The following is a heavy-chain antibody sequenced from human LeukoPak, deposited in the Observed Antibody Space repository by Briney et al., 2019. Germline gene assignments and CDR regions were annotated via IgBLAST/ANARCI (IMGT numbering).Heavy chain of an antibody. V-gene: IGHV3-15*01. Sequence: GGSLILSCAASGFTFSNAWMSWVRQAPGKGLEWVGHIKTKTAGGTADYAAPVKGRFTILRDDSQNTLYVQMNSLRTEDTGVYYCTHLGSGWYVRDWGRGTLVTASS. CDR2: IKTKTAGGTA. D-gene: IGHD6-19*01. CDR3: THLGSGWYVRD. J-gene: IGHJ4*01. CDR1: GFTFSNAW.